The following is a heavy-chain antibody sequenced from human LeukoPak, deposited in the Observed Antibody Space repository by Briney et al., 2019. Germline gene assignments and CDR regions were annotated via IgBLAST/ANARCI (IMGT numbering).Heavy chain of an antibody. D-gene: IGHD3-16*02. CDR2: ISSSSSTI. Sequence: GGSLRLSCAASGFTFSSYSMNWVRQAPGKGLEWVSYISSSSSTIYYADSVKCRFTTSRDNAKNSLYLQMNSLRAEDTAVYYCARWLYGDYDGYWGQGTLVTVSS. CDR1: GFTFSSYS. J-gene: IGHJ4*02. CDR3: ARWLYGDYDGY. V-gene: IGHV3-48*01.